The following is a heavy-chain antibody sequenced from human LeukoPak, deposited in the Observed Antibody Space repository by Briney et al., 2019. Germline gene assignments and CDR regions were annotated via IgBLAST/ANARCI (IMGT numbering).Heavy chain of an antibody. CDR2: IYTSGST. V-gene: IGHV4-61*02. Sequence: PSETLSLTCTVSGGSISSGSYYWSWIRQPAGKGLEWIGRIYTSGSTYYNPSLKSRVTISVDTSKNQFSLKLSSVTAADTAVYYCARGGIAAAGYYYYYYMDVWGKGTTVTVSS. CDR3: ARGGIAAAGYYYYYYMDV. D-gene: IGHD6-13*01. CDR1: GGSISSGSYY. J-gene: IGHJ6*03.